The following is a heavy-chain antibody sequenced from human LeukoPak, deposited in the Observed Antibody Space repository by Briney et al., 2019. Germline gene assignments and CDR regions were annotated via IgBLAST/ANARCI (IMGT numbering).Heavy chain of an antibody. CDR2: ISWNSGSI. CDR3: EKDMGPTDDPDVFNI. Sequence: GGSLRLSCAASGFTFDDYAMHWVRQAPGKGLEWVSGISWNSGSIGYADSVRGRFTISRDNAKNSLYLQMNSLRAEDTALYYCEKDMGPTDDPDVFNIWGKGKMVPVSS. J-gene: IGHJ3*02. V-gene: IGHV3-9*01. D-gene: IGHD3-3*01. CDR1: GFTFDDYA.